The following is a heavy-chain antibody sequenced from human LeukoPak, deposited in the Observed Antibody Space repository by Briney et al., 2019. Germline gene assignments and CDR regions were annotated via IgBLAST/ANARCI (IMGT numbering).Heavy chain of an antibody. CDR2: IKQDGSEK. V-gene: IGHV3-7*01. J-gene: IGHJ6*04. CDR1: GFTFSSYW. D-gene: IGHD3-22*01. CDR3: ARDGVVVCEDV. Sequence: GGSLRLSCAASGFTFSSYWMSWVRQAPGKGVEWVANIKQDGSEKYYVDSVKGRFTISRDNAKNSLYLQMNSLRAEDTAVYYCARDGVVVCEDVWGKGTTVTVSS.